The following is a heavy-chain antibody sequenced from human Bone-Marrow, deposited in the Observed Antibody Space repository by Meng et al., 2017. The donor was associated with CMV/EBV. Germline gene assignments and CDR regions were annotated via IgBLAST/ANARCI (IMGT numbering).Heavy chain of an antibody. J-gene: IGHJ6*02. CDR2: ISWNSGSI. Sequence: LSLTCAASGFTFDDYATHWVRQAPGKGLEWVSGISWNSGSIGYADSVKGRFTISRDNAKNSLYLQMNSLRAEDTALYYCAKDSSRTTVYYYYGMDVWGQGTTVTVSS. V-gene: IGHV3-9*01. CDR1: GFTFDDYA. CDR3: AKDSSRTTVYYYYGMDV. D-gene: IGHD4-17*01.